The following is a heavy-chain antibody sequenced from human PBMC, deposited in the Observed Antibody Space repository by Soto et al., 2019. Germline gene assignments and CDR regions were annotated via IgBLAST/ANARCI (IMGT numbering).Heavy chain of an antibody. Sequence: ASVKVSCKASGYTFTSYGISWVRQAPGQGLEWMGWISAYNGNTNYAQKLQGRVTMTTDTSTSKAYMELRSLRSDDTAVYYCARDTGVVVPAATYNWFDPWGQGTLVTVSS. CDR3: ARDTGVVVPAATYNWFDP. V-gene: IGHV1-18*01. J-gene: IGHJ5*02. CDR2: ISAYNGNT. CDR1: GYTFTSYG. D-gene: IGHD2-2*01.